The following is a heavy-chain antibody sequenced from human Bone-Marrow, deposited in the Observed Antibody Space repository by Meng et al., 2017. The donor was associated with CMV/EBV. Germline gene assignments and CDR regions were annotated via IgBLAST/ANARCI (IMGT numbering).Heavy chain of an antibody. CDR1: GFTCSSYG. CDR2: IRYDGSNK. V-gene: IGHV3-30*02. CDR3: ANPPPRWERYFQH. D-gene: IGHD1-26*01. Sequence: GASLKISCAASGFTCSSYGMHWVRQAPGKGLEWVTFIRYDGSNKYYADSVKGRFTISRDNSKNTLYLQMNSLRAEDTAVYYCANPPPRWERYFQHWGQGTLVTVSS. J-gene: IGHJ1*01.